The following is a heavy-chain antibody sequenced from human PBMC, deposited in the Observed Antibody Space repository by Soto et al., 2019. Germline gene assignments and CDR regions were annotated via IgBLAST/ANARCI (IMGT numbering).Heavy chain of an antibody. CDR3: ASSQSLLFDY. CDR2: INAGNGNT. V-gene: IGHV1-3*01. CDR1: GYTFTSYG. Sequence: ASVKVSCKASGYTFTSYGISWVRQAPGQGLEWMGWINAGNGNTKYSQKFQGRVTITRDTSASTAYMELSSLRSEDTAVYYCASSQSLLFDYWGQGTLVTVSS. J-gene: IGHJ4*02. D-gene: IGHD3-22*01.